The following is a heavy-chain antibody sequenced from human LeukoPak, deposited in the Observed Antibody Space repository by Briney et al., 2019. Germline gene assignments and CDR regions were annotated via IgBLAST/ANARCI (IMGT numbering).Heavy chain of an antibody. Sequence: GGSLRLSCAGSGFTFSRYTMNWVRQAPGKGLEWVSSISSGSIDMYYADSVKGRFTNSRDNAKNSVYLQMNSLRAEDTAVYYCARDRRGGYENYYYYYMDVWGKGTTVTVSS. J-gene: IGHJ6*03. CDR2: ISSGSIDM. CDR1: GFTFSRYT. V-gene: IGHV3-21*01. D-gene: IGHD5-12*01. CDR3: ARDRRGGYENYYYYYMDV.